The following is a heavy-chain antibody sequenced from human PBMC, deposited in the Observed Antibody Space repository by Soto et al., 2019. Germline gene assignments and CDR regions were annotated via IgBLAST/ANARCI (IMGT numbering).Heavy chain of an antibody. CDR3: AGEVGVTGLHF. Sequence: QVQLVQSGAEVKKPGSSVKVSCRTSGGTFKNYGFSWVRQAPGQGLEWMGGIIPMFGTANYGQIFQGRLTITADESTSTAYMEWSRLKSEDAAVYYCAGEVGVTGLHFWGQGTLVIVSS. V-gene: IGHV1-69*12. J-gene: IGHJ4*02. D-gene: IGHD1-20*01. CDR1: GGTFKNYG. CDR2: IIPMFGTA.